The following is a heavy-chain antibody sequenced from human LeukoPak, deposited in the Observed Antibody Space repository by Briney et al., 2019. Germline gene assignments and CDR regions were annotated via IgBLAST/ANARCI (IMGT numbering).Heavy chain of an antibody. CDR3: ARDGEDIVVVPAAQYNWFDP. CDR2: ISAYNGNT. J-gene: IGHJ5*02. D-gene: IGHD2-2*01. V-gene: IGHV1-18*04. Sequence: GASVTVSCKASGYTFTSYGIRWVRQAPGQGLEGMGWISAYNGNTNYAQKLQGRVTMTTDTSTSTAYMELRSLRSDDTAVYYCARDGEDIVVVPAAQYNWFDPWGQGTLVTVSS. CDR1: GYTFTSYG.